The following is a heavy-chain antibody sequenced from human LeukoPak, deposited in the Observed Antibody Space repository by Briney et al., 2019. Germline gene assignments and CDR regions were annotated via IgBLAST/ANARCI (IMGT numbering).Heavy chain of an antibody. CDR3: ARAFSDDSSGYYGY. Sequence: ASVKVSCKASGYTFTSYAMNWVRQAPGQGLEWMGWISAYNGNTNYAQKLQGRVTMTTDTSTSTAYMELRSLRSDDTAVYYCARAFSDDSSGYYGYWGQGTLVTVSS. J-gene: IGHJ4*02. CDR2: ISAYNGNT. V-gene: IGHV1-18*01. CDR1: GYTFTSYA. D-gene: IGHD3-22*01.